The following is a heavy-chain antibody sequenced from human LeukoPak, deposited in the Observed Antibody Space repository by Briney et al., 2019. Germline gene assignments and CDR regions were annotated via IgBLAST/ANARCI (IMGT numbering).Heavy chain of an antibody. J-gene: IGHJ6*03. D-gene: IGHD5-24*01. CDR2: INPSGGST. Sequence: ASVKVSCKASGYTFTSYYMHWVRQAPGQGLEWMGIINPSGGSTSYAQKFQGRVTMTRDMSTSTVYMELSSPRSEDTAVYYCASVEMATIDYYYMDVWGKGTTVTVSS. V-gene: IGHV1-46*01. CDR3: ASVEMATIDYYYMDV. CDR1: GYTFTSYY.